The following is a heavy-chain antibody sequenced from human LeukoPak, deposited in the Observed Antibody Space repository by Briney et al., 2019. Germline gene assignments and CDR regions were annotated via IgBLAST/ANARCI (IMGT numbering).Heavy chain of an antibody. J-gene: IGHJ4*02. CDR1: GFTFSSYE. D-gene: IGHD6-13*01. V-gene: IGHV3-48*03. Sequence: GGSLRLSCAASGFTFSSYEMNWVGQAPGKGVEWVSYISSSGSTIYYADSVKGLFTISTDNAKNSLYLQMNSLRAEDTALYYCATHSSSWYYFDYWGQGTLVTVSS. CDR2: ISSSGSTI. CDR3: ATHSSSWYYFDY.